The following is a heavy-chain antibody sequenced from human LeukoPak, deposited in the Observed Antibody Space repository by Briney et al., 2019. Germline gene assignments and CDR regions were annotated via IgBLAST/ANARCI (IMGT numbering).Heavy chain of an antibody. V-gene: IGHV1-18*01. D-gene: IGHD3-10*01. J-gene: IGHJ4*02. CDR1: GYTFTSYG. CDR2: ISGYNGKT. CDR3: ARDYRDVLLWFGELSK. Sequence: GASVKVSCKASGYTFTSYGISWVRQAPGQGREWMGWISGYNGKTNYAQKLQGRVTMTTDTSTSTAYMELRSLRSDDTAVYYCARDYRDVLLWFGELSKWGQGTLVTVSS.